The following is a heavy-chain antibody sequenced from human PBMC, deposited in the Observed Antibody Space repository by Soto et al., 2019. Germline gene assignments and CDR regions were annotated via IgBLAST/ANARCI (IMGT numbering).Heavy chain of an antibody. V-gene: IGHV3-23*01. CDR3: AKDKERGGYDSDFDY. CDR2: ITGGNS. D-gene: IGHD3-16*01. CDR1: GFTFGTYG. J-gene: IGHJ4*02. Sequence: GSLRFSCAASGFTFGTYGMGWVRQAPGKGLEWVSTITGGNSYYAASVKGRFTISRDNSKNTLYLQMSSLRAEDTALYYCAKDKERGGYDSDFDYWGQGTLVTVSS.